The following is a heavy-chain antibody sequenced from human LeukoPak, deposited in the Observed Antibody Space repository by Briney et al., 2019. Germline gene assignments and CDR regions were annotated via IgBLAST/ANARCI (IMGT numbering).Heavy chain of an antibody. CDR3: AIVIAVAGAATLS. CDR1: GFTFSSYA. CDR2: ISGSGDST. V-gene: IGHV3-23*01. Sequence: GGSLRVSCAASGFTFSSYAMSWVRQAPGKGLEWVSSISGSGDSTYYADSVKGRSTISRDNSKNTLYLQMNSLRAEDTALYYCAIVIAVAGAATLSWGPGTLATVSS. D-gene: IGHD6-19*01. J-gene: IGHJ5*02.